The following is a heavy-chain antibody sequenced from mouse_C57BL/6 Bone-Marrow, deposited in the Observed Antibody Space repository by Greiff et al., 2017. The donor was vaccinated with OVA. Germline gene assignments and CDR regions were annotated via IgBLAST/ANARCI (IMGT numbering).Heavy chain of an antibody. CDR2: IDPENGDT. CDR1: GFTIKDDY. V-gene: IGHV14-4*01. Sequence: EVQLVESGAELVRPGASVKLSCTASGFTIKDDYMHWVKQRPEQGLEWIGWIDPENGDTEYASKFQGKATITADTSSNTAYLQLSSLTSEDTAVYYCTACYYGEYWGQGTTLTVSA. J-gene: IGHJ2*01. D-gene: IGHD2-1*01. CDR3: TACYYGEY.